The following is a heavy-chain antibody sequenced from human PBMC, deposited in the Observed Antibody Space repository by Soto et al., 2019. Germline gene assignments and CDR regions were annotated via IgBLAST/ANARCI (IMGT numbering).Heavy chain of an antibody. CDR1: GGSISSYY. J-gene: IGHJ4*02. Sequence: QVQLQESGPGLVKPSETLSLTCTVPGGSISSYYWSWIRQPPGKGLEWIGYIYYSGSTNYNPSLKSRVTISVDTSKNQFSLKLSSVTAADTAVYYCARRWGPGFDYWGQGTLVTVSS. D-gene: IGHD7-27*01. V-gene: IGHV4-59*08. CDR3: ARRWGPGFDY. CDR2: IYYSGST.